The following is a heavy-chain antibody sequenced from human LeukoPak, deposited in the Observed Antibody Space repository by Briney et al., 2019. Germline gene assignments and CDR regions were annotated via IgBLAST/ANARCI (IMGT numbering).Heavy chain of an antibody. J-gene: IGHJ4*02. CDR1: GGSISSGGYY. V-gene: IGHV4-39*01. Sequence: SETLSLTCTVSGGSISSGGYYRSWIRQHPGKGLEWIGSIYYSGSTYYNPSLKSRVTISVDTSKNQFSLKLSSVTAADTAVYYCARGRDRRYGDYYHFDYWGQGTLVTVSS. CDR3: ARGRDRRYGDYYHFDY. CDR2: IYYSGST. D-gene: IGHD4-17*01.